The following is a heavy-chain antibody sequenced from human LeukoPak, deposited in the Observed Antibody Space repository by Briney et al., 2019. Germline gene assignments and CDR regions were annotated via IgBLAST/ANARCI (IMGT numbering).Heavy chain of an antibody. Sequence: VASVKVSCKASGYIFTTYFMHWLRQAPGQGPEWTGIINPRGGSTDYAQKFQDRITMTSDTSTSTVYMELKSLTSEDTAVYFCARVGTTGATADNWGQGTLVTVSS. CDR1: GYIFTTYF. V-gene: IGHV1-46*01. J-gene: IGHJ4*02. CDR3: ARVGTTGATADN. CDR2: INPRGGST. D-gene: IGHD4-11*01.